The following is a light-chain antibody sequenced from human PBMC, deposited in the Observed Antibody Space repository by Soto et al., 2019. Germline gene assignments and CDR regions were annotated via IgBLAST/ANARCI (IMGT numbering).Light chain of an antibody. CDR2: WAS. J-gene: IGKJ3*01. CDR3: QQYFSAHFT. V-gene: IGKV4-1*01. Sequence: DIVMTQSPDSLAVSLGERATTNCKSSQSVLYSSINKNYLAWYQQKPGQPPRLLIYWASGRESGVPDRFSGSGSGTDFTLTISSLQAEDVAVYYCQQYFSAHFTFGPGTKVDIK. CDR1: QSVLYSSINKNY.